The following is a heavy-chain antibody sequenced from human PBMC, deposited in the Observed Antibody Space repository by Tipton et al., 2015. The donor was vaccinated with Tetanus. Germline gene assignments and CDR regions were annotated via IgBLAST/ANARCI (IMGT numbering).Heavy chain of an antibody. V-gene: IGHV1-46*01. Sequence: QLVQSGAEVKKPGASVKVSCKASGYTLTSYHMHWVRQAPGQGLEWMGIINPIGGSTSYAQKFQGRITMTGDTATSTVYMDLNSLRSEDTAVYYCARGLQKIYCTNAACDPNWCDPWGQGTLVTVSS. CDR3: ARGLQKIYCTNAACDPNWCDP. CDR2: INPIGGST. CDR1: GYTLTSYH. J-gene: IGHJ5*02. D-gene: IGHD2-8*01.